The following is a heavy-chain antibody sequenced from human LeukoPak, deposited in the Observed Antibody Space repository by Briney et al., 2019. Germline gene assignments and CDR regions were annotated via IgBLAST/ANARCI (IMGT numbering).Heavy chain of an antibody. CDR1: GYTFTSYG. Sequence: ASVKVSCKASGYTFTSYGISWVRQAPGQGLEWMGWINPNSGGTNYAQKFQGRVTMTRDTSISTAYMELSRLRSDDTAVYYCASGVLGKNWFDPWGQGTLVTVSS. V-gene: IGHV1-2*02. D-gene: IGHD2-8*02. J-gene: IGHJ5*02. CDR2: INPNSGGT. CDR3: ASGVLGKNWFDP.